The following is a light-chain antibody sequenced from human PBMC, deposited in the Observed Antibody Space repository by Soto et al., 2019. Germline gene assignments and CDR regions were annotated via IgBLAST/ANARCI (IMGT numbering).Light chain of an antibody. V-gene: IGLV2-14*01. CDR3: SSYTSSSTLEGVV. CDR2: EVS. J-gene: IGLJ2*01. Sequence: QSALTQPASVSGSPGQSITISCTGTSSDVGGYNYVSWYQQHPGKAPKLMIYEVSNRPSGVSNRFSGSKSGKAASLTISGLRAEDGADYYCSSYTSSSTLEGVVFGGGTKVTVL. CDR1: SSDVGGYNY.